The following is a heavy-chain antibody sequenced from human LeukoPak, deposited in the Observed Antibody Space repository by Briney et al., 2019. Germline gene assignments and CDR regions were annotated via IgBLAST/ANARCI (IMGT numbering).Heavy chain of an antibody. V-gene: IGHV3-9*01. D-gene: IGHD5-18*01. J-gene: IGHJ4*02. Sequence: GGSLRLSCAASGFTFDDYAMHWVRQAPGKGLEWVSGISWNSSSIGYADSVKGRFTISRDNAKNSLYLQMNSLRAEDTALYYCAKDSTGSYGFLDYWGQGTLVTVSS. CDR2: ISWNSSSI. CDR1: GFTFDDYA. CDR3: AKDSTGSYGFLDY.